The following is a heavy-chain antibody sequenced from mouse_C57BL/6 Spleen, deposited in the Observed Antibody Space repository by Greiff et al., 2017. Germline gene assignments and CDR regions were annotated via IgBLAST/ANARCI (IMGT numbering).Heavy chain of an antibody. V-gene: IGHV5-17*01. CDR3: ARHRYDYDHDYAMDY. CDR2: ISSGSSTI. D-gene: IGHD2-4*01. CDR1: GFTFSDYG. J-gene: IGHJ4*01. Sequence: EVKLVESGGGLVKPGGSLKLSCAASGFTFSDYGMHWVRQAPEKGLEWVAYISSGSSTIYYADTVKGRFTISRDNAKNTLFLQMTSLRSEDTAMYYCARHRYDYDHDYAMDYWGQGTSVTVSS.